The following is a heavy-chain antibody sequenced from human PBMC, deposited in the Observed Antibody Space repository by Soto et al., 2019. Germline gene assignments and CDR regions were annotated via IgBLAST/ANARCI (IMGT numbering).Heavy chain of an antibody. J-gene: IGHJ5*02. V-gene: IGHV5-51*01. CDR1: GYSFTSYW. Sequence: EVQLVQSGAEVKKPGESLKISCKGSGYSFTSYWIGWVRQMPGKGLEWMGIIYPGDSDTRYSPSFQGQVTISADKSIRPAYLQWSSLKASDPAMYYCARQGPYSSSWYNWFDPWGQGTLVTVSS. D-gene: IGHD6-13*01. CDR3: ARQGPYSSSWYNWFDP. CDR2: IYPGDSDT.